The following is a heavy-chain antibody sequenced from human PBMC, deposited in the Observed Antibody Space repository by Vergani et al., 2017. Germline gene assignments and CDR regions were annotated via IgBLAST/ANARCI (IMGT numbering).Heavy chain of an antibody. CDR1: GYIFNSYY. D-gene: IGHD5-12*01. Sequence: QVQLVQSGAAVKKPGASVKLSCKSSGYIFNSYYIHWVRQAPGQGLEWMGGFDPEDGETIYAQKFQGRVTMTEDTSTDTAYMELSSLRSEDTAVYYCATPRLRFSYYYYYGMDVWGQGTTVTVSS. CDR3: ATPRLRFSYYYYYGMDV. CDR2: FDPEDGET. V-gene: IGHV1-24*01. J-gene: IGHJ6*02.